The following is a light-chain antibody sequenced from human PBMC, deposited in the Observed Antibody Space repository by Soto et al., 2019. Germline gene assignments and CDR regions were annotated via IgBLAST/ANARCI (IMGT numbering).Light chain of an antibody. CDR2: WAS. J-gene: IGKJ1*01. CDR3: QQYYSTPWT. CDR1: QSILYSADNMNY. Sequence: DIVMTQSPDSLAVSLGERATINCKSSQSILYSADNMNYLAWYQQKPGQPPKLLIYWASTRESGVPDRFSGSGSGTDFTLTISSLQAEDVEVYYCQQYYSTPWTFGQGTNVEIK. V-gene: IGKV4-1*01.